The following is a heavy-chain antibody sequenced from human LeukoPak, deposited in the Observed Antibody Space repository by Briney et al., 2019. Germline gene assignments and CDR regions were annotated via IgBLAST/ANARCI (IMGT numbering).Heavy chain of an antibody. CDR2: TDSGGRA. Sequence: PGGSLRLSCVASGFTVSTNYMSWVRQAPGKGLEWVSPITDSGGRAYYADSVKGRFTVSRDNSKNTLYLQMNSLRVEDTAVYYCARESEDRGRAFDIWGQGTMVTVSS. CDR1: GFTVSTNY. V-gene: IGHV3-53*01. CDR3: ARESEDRGRAFDI. D-gene: IGHD1-14*01. J-gene: IGHJ3*02.